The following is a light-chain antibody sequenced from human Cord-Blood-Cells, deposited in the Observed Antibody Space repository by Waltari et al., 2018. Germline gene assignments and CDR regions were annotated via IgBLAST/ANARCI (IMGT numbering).Light chain of an antibody. CDR2: DGS. J-gene: IGLJ1*01. CDR1: SRDVGGYNY. V-gene: IGLV2-14*01. Sequence: QSALTRPRPVSGCPGPSVTISCTGTSRDVGGYNYASWYQQHPGKAPKLMIYDGSKRPSGVPNRFSGSKSGNTASLTISWLQAEDEADYYCSSYTSSSTYVFGTGTKVTVL. CDR3: SSYTSSSTYV.